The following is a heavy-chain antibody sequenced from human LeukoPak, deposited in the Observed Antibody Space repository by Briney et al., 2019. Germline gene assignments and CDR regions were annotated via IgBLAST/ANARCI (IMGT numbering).Heavy chain of an antibody. CDR2: IYHSGST. J-gene: IGHJ5*02. Sequence: SETLSLTCAVSGVSISSSNWWSWVRQLPGKGLKWIGEIYHSGSTNYNPSLKSRVTISVDKSKNQFSLKLSSVTAADTAVYYCASLPGTQPNWFDPWGQGTLVTVSS. CDR3: ASLPGTQPNWFDP. D-gene: IGHD1-1*01. V-gene: IGHV4-4*02. CDR1: GVSISSSNW.